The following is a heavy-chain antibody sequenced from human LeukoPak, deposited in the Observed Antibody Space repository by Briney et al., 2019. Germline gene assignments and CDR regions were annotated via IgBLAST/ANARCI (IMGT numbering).Heavy chain of an antibody. V-gene: IGHV1-2*02. Sequence: ASVKVSCKASGYTFTDYYLHWVRQAPGQGLEWMGWFNPNSGGTYYAQKFQGRVTMTRDTSISTAYMELSRLRSDDTAVYYCAREGLRWETIDYWGQGTLVTVSS. J-gene: IGHJ4*02. D-gene: IGHD4-23*01. CDR2: FNPNSGGT. CDR3: AREGLRWETIDY. CDR1: GYTFTDYY.